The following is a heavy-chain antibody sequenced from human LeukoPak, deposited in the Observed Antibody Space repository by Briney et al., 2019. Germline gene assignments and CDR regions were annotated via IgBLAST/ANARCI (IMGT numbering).Heavy chain of an antibody. Sequence: ASVKVSCKASGYTFTSYGISWVRQAPGQGLEWMGWISAYNGNTNYAQKLQGRVTMTTDTSTSTACMELRSLRSDDTAVYYCARVGPYNWNDLFDYWGQGTLVTVSS. CDR2: ISAYNGNT. CDR1: GYTFTSYG. J-gene: IGHJ4*02. V-gene: IGHV1-18*01. D-gene: IGHD1-20*01. CDR3: ARVGPYNWNDLFDY.